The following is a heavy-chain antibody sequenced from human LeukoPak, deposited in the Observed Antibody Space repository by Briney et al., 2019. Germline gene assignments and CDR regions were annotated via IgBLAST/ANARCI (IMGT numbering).Heavy chain of an antibody. Sequence: ASVRVSCKASGYTFNAYFIHWVRQAPGHGLEWMGWINPNNGAAVYAQRFQDSVTMTRDTSINTAYMELSRLRSDDTAVYYCARTYGDYAFGYWGQGTLVTVSS. CDR3: ARTYGDYAFGY. D-gene: IGHD4-17*01. J-gene: IGHJ4*02. V-gene: IGHV1-2*02. CDR2: INPNNGAA. CDR1: GYTFNAYF.